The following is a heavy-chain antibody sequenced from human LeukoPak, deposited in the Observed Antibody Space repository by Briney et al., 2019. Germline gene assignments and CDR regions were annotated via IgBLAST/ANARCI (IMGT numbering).Heavy chain of an antibody. V-gene: IGHV1-24*01. D-gene: IGHD4-17*01. Sequence: ASVKVSCKVSGYTLTELSMHWVRQAPGKGLEWMGGFDPEDGETIYAQKFQGRVTMTKDTSTDTAYMELSSLRSEDTAVYYCATDDYGDGLDYWGQGTLVTVSS. CDR2: FDPEDGET. CDR1: GYTLTELS. CDR3: ATDDYGDGLDY. J-gene: IGHJ4*02.